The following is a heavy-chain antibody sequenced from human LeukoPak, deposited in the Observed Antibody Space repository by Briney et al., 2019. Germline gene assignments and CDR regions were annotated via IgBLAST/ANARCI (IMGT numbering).Heavy chain of an antibody. CDR3: AKQKAVAGTPRYFDY. CDR2: ISGSGGST. V-gene: IGHV3-23*01. Sequence: PGGSLRLSCAASGFTFSSYAMSWVRQAPGKGLEWVSAISGSGGSTYYADSVKGRFTISRDNSKNTLYLQMNSLRAEDTAVYYCAKQKAVAGTPRYFDYWGQGTLVTVSS. D-gene: IGHD6-19*01. J-gene: IGHJ4*02. CDR1: GFTFSSYA.